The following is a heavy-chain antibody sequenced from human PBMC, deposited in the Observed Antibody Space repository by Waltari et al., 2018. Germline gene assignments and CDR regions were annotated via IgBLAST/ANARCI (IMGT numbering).Heavy chain of an antibody. J-gene: IGHJ6*01. V-gene: IGHV3-23*05. CDR1: GFTFKDFD. D-gene: IGHD1-1*01. Sequence: EEQLSESGGGLVQPGGSLRLSCAASGFTFKDFDMTWVRQAPGKVLEWVPNINRYGSDTQYADSLGGRFTMSRDNSRGTVSLEMNGLRAADTAVYYCVKVMGDLGTKYGLDVWGRGTTVTVSS. CDR2: INRYGSDT. CDR3: VKVMGDLGTKYGLDV.